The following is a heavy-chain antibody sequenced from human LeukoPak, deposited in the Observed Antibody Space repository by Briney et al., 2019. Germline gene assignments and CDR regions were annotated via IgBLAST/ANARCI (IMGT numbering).Heavy chain of an antibody. Sequence: ASVKVSCKASGYTFTGYYMHWVRQAPGQGLEWMGWINPNSGGTNYAQKFQGRVTMTRDTSISTAYMELSRLRSDDTAVYYCARDARGVIFGVVITSNWFDPWGQGTLVTVSS. D-gene: IGHD3-3*01. CDR3: ARDARGVIFGVVITSNWFDP. CDR1: GYTFTGYY. CDR2: INPNSGGT. J-gene: IGHJ5*02. V-gene: IGHV1-2*02.